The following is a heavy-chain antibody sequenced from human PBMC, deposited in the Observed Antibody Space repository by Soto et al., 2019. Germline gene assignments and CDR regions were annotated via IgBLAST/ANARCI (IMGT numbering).Heavy chain of an antibody. J-gene: IGHJ3*02. V-gene: IGHV3-30*18. CDR3: AKLLGYCSGGSCYADAFDI. CDR2: ISYDGSNK. CDR1: GFTFSSYG. Sequence: GGSLRLSCAASGFTFSSYGMHWVRQAPGKGLGWVAVISYDGSNKYYAGSVKGRFTISRDNSKNTLYLQMNSLRAEDTAVYYCAKLLGYCSGGSCYADAFDIWGQGTMVTVSS. D-gene: IGHD2-15*01.